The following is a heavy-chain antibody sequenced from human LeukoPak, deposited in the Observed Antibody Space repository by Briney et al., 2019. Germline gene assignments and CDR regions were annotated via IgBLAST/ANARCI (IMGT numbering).Heavy chain of an antibody. J-gene: IGHJ5*02. V-gene: IGHV5-51*01. D-gene: IGHD2-21*01. CDR3: ARHSLHNWFDP. Sequence: GESLKISCQASGYSFTSYWIGWVRQMPGKGLEWMGIIYPGDSDTRYSPSFQGQVTISADKSISTAYLQWSSLQASDSAMYYCARHSLHNWFDPWGQGTLVTVSS. CDR2: IYPGDSDT. CDR1: GYSFTSYW.